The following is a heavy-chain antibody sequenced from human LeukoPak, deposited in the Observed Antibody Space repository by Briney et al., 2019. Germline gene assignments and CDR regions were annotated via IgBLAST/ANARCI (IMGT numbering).Heavy chain of an antibody. V-gene: IGHV3-48*03. Sequence: GGSLRLSCAASGLTFSNYEMNWVRQGPGKGLEWISYISSSGSTTYYADSVKGRFTISRDNAKNSLYLQMNSLRAEDTALYYCAVYRGKSSRDFDLWGRGTLVTVSS. D-gene: IGHD2-8*01. CDR1: GLTFSNYE. CDR2: ISSSGSTT. CDR3: AVYRGKSSRDFDL. J-gene: IGHJ2*01.